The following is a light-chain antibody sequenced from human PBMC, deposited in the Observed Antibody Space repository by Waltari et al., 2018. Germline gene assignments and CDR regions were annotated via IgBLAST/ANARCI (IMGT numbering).Light chain of an antibody. CDR1: SSDVGGYDS. CDR2: DVN. Sequence: QSALSQPASVSGSPGQSITISCTGSSSDVGGYDSVYWYQDHPGQAPKVIISDVNNRPSGVSDRFSGSKSGNTASLTISGLQAEDEANYYCCSQSSYNGVIFGGGTKLTVL. CDR3: CSQSSYNGVI. J-gene: IGLJ2*01. V-gene: IGLV2-14*03.